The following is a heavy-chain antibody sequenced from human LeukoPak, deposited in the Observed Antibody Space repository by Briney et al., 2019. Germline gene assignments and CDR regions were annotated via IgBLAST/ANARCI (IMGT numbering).Heavy chain of an antibody. CDR1: GFTFSSYG. Sequence: GSLRLSCAASGFTFSSYGMSWVRQAPGKGLEWVSAISGSGGSTYYADSVKGRFTISRDNSKSTLYLQMNSLRAEDTAVYYCATPGQWLVRGYFDYWGQGTLVTVSS. J-gene: IGHJ4*02. D-gene: IGHD6-19*01. CDR3: ATPGQWLVRGYFDY. V-gene: IGHV3-23*01. CDR2: ISGSGGST.